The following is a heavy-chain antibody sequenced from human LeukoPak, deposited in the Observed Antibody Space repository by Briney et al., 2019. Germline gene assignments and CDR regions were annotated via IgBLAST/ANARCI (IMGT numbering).Heavy chain of an antibody. CDR3: ARHRIPAADDAFDI. V-gene: IGHV4-39*01. Sequence: SETLSLTCTVSGGSISSSSYYWGWIRQPPGKGLEWIGSIYYSGSPYYSPSLKSRVTISVDTSKNQFSLKLNSVTAADTAVYYCARHRIPAADDAFDIWGQGTMVTVSS. J-gene: IGHJ3*02. D-gene: IGHD6-13*01. CDR2: IYYSGSP. CDR1: GGSISSSSYY.